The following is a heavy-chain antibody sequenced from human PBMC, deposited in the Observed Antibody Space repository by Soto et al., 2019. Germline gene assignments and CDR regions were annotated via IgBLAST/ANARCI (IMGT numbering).Heavy chain of an antibody. CDR2: MNPNSGNT. D-gene: IGHD3-10*01. Sequence: SVEVSCKASGYTFTSCDRSWVRQDTGQGLEWMGWMNPNSGNTGYAQKFQGRVTMTRNTSISTAYMELSSLRSEDTAVYYCAIAARVYYYGMDVWGQGTTVTVSS. CDR3: AIAARVYYYGMDV. CDR1: GYTFTSCD. J-gene: IGHJ6*02. V-gene: IGHV1-8*01.